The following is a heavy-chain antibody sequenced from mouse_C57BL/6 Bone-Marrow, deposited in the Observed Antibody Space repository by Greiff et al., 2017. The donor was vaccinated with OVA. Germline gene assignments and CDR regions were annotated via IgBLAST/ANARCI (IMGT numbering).Heavy chain of an antibody. CDR2: IDPETGGT. Sequence: QVQLQQSGAELVRPGASVTLSCKASGYTFTDYEMHWVKQTPVHGLEWIGAIDPETGGTAYNQKFKGKAILTADKSSSTAYMELRSLTSVDSAVYYCTRGGGLPFAYWGQGTLVTVSA. CDR3: TRGGGLPFAY. J-gene: IGHJ3*01. CDR1: GYTFTDYE. V-gene: IGHV1-15*01.